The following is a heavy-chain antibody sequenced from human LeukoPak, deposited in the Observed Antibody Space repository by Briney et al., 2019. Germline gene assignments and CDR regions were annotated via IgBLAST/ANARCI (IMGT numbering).Heavy chain of an antibody. D-gene: IGHD3-16*01. CDR3: AKDWFNYDYVDAFDI. Sequence: PGGSLRLSCAASEFSVGSNYMTWVRQAPGKGLEWVAFIRYDGSNKYYADSVKGRFTISRDNSKNTLYLQMNSLRAEDTAVYYCAKDWFNYDYVDAFDIWGQGTMVTVSS. CDR2: IRYDGSNK. J-gene: IGHJ3*02. CDR1: EFSVGSNY. V-gene: IGHV3-30*02.